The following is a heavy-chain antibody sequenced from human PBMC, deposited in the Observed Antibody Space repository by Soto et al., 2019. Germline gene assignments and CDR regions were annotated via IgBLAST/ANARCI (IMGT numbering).Heavy chain of an antibody. D-gene: IGHD3-22*01. CDR1: GGTFSSYA. J-gene: IGHJ5*02. Sequence: QVQLVQSGAEVKKPGSSVKVSCKASGGTFSSYALSWVRQAPGQGLEWMGGIIPIFGTANYAQKFQGRVTITADESTSTAYMELSSLRSEDTAVYYCARPTRYYYDSSGQSAWFDPWGQGTLVTVSS. V-gene: IGHV1-69*12. CDR2: IIPIFGTA. CDR3: ARPTRYYYDSSGQSAWFDP.